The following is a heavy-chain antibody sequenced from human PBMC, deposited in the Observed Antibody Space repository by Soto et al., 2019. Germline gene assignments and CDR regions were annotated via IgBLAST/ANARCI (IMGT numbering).Heavy chain of an antibody. Sequence: QVQLVESGGGVVQPGRSLRLSCVASGFTFSDYGMHWVRQAPGKGLEWVAVIWYDGSDKYYADSVTGRFTISRDNSNNTLYLQMNSLRAEDTAVYYCARGFWSGGYDYSGQGTLVTVAS. CDR3: ARGFWSGGYDY. D-gene: IGHD3-3*01. CDR1: GFTFSDYG. J-gene: IGHJ4*02. V-gene: IGHV3-33*01. CDR2: IWYDGSDK.